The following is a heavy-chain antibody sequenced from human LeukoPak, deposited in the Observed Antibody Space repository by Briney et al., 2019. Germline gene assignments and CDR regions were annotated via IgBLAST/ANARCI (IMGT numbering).Heavy chain of an antibody. J-gene: IGHJ4*02. CDR1: GGSFSGYY. CDR2: INHSGST. V-gene: IGHV4-34*01. Sequence: SETLSLTCAVYGGSFSGYYWSWIRQPPGKGLEWIGEINHSGSTNYNPSLKSRVTISADTSKNQFSLKLSSVTAADTAVYYCARGPTYYFDYWGQGTLVTVSS. CDR3: ARGPTYYFDY.